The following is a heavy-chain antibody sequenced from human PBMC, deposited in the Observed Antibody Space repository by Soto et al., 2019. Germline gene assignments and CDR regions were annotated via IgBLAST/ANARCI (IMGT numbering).Heavy chain of an antibody. V-gene: IGHV3-30*03. CDR3: SRDFEPTEGYYYYHGMNV. D-gene: IGHD3-9*01. CDR1: GFSFGSYA. CDR2: VSYEGSIA. J-gene: IGHJ6*02. Sequence: PGGSLRLSCAASGFSFGSYAMYWVRQPPGKGLEWVATVSYEGSIAYYSDSVMVRFTISRDNSMHTIYLQMNSLSAEDSALYYFSRDFEPTEGYYYYHGMNVWGRGTRVNV.